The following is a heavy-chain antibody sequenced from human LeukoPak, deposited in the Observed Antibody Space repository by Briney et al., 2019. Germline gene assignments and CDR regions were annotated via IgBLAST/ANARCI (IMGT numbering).Heavy chain of an antibody. Sequence: SETLSLTCTVSGGSIRSSTYCWGWIRQPPGKGLEWIGSIYYSGNTYYNPSLKSRLTISVDTSKNQFSLRLSSVTAADTAVYYCATQAVAGTFDIWGQGTMVTVSS. D-gene: IGHD6-19*01. V-gene: IGHV4-39*01. CDR2: IYYSGNT. CDR3: ATQAVAGTFDI. J-gene: IGHJ3*02. CDR1: GGSIRSSTYC.